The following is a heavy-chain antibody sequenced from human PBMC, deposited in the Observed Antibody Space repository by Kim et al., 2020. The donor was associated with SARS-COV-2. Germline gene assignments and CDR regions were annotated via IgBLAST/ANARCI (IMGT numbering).Heavy chain of an antibody. V-gene: IGHV4-39*07. CDR3: ARGVGSWYPAKDAFDI. Sequence: SETLSLTCTVSGGSISSSSYYWGWIRQPPGKGLEWIGSIYYSGSTYYNPSLKSRVTISVDTSKNQFSLKLSSVTAADTAVYYCARGVGSWYPAKDAFDIWGQGTMVTVSS. CDR1: GGSISSSSYY. J-gene: IGHJ3*02. CDR2: IYYSGST. D-gene: IGHD6-13*01.